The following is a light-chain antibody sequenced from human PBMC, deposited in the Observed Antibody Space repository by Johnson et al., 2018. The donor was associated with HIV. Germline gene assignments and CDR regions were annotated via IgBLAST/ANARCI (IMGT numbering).Light chain of an antibody. CDR1: SSDMGHYA. J-gene: IGLJ1*01. CDR2: YNN. Sequence: QSVLTQPPSVSAAPGQKVTISCSGSSSDMGHYAVSWYQELPGTAPKLLIYYNNKRPSGIPDRFSGSKSGTSATLGIAGLQTGDEADYFCGTWDNSLNVYVFGTATKVTVL. CDR3: GTWDNSLNVYV. V-gene: IGLV1-51*01.